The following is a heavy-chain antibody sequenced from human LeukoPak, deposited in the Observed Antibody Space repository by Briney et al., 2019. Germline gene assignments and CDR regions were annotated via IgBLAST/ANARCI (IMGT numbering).Heavy chain of an antibody. Sequence: PSETLSLTCTVSGGSISSYYWSWIQQPPGKGLEWIGYIYYSGSTNYNPSLKSRVTISVDTSKNQFSLKLSSVTAADTAVYYCARAQYGSGSLASRWFDPWGQGTLVTVSS. D-gene: IGHD3-10*01. J-gene: IGHJ5*02. CDR2: IYYSGST. CDR3: ARAQYGSGSLASRWFDP. V-gene: IGHV4-59*01. CDR1: GGSISSYY.